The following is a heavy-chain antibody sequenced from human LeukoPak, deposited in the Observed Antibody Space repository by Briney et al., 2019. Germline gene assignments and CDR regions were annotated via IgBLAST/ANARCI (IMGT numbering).Heavy chain of an antibody. D-gene: IGHD4-17*01. V-gene: IGHV4-39*07. Sequence: KSSETLSLTCTVSGGSISSSSYYWGWIRQPPGKGLEWIGSIYYSGSTNYNPSLKSRVTISVDTSKNQFSLKLSSVTAADTAVYYCARTSTVTTTHPFDYWGQGTLVTVSS. CDR3: ARTSTVTTTHPFDY. CDR1: GGSISSSSYY. J-gene: IGHJ4*02. CDR2: IYYSGST.